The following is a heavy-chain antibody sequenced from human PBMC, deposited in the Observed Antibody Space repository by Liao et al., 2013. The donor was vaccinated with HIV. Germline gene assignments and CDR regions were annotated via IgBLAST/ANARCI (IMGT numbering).Heavy chain of an antibody. J-gene: IGHJ4*02. CDR1: GGSLSGYY. CDR3: ARGRGGLIAAGGRVAAAFDC. Sequence: QVQLQQWGAGLLNPSETRSLTCAVYGGSLSGYYWSWIRQSPGKGLEWIGEINHSGTTNYNPSLESRVSMSVDTSKNQFSLNLTSITAADTAVYYCARGRGGLIAAGGRVAAAFDCWGQGSLVTVSS. D-gene: IGHD6-13*01. V-gene: IGHV4-34*01. CDR2: INHSGTT.